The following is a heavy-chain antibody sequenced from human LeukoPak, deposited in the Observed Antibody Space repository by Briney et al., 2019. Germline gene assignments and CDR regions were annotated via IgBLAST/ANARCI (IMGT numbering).Heavy chain of an antibody. CDR1: GYTFTGYY. V-gene: IGHV1-2*02. D-gene: IGHD4-17*01. Sequence: ASVKVSCKASGYTFTGYYMHWVRQAPGQGLEWMGWILPSSGGPYYAQKFQGRITMTRDTSISTAYMELTRLGSDDMAVYYCARKGEDYGDYDYWGQGTLVTVSS. J-gene: IGHJ4*02. CDR2: ILPSSGGP. CDR3: ARKGEDYGDYDY.